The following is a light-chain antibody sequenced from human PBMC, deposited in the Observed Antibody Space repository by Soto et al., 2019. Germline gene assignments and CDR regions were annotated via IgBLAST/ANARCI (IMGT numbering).Light chain of an antibody. CDR1: QSISSW. CDR3: QQYNSYPYT. Sequence: DIQMTQSPSTLSASVGDRVTITCRASQSISSWLAWYQQIPGKAPKLLIYDASSLESGVPSRFSGSGSGTEFTLTFSSLQPYDFATYYCQQYNSYPYTFGQGTKLEIK. V-gene: IGKV1-5*01. CDR2: DAS. J-gene: IGKJ2*01.